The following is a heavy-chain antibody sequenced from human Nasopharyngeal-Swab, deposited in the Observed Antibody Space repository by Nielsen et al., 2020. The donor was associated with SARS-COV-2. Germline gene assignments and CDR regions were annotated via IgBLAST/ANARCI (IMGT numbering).Heavy chain of an antibody. CDR3: ARLGSYCSSTNCYLGGMDV. V-gene: IGHV4-59*02. CDR2: IYYSGST. Sequence: SETLSLTCTVSGGSVSNYYWSWIRQPPGKGLEYIGYIYYSGSTNYNPSLKSRVTITVDTSNNQFSLKLSSVTAADTAVYYCARLGSYCSSTNCYLGGMDVWGQGTAVTVS. D-gene: IGHD2-2*01. J-gene: IGHJ6*02. CDR1: GGSVSNYY.